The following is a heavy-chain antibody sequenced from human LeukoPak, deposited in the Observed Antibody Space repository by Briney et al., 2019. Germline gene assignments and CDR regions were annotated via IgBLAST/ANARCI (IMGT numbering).Heavy chain of an antibody. CDR1: GYTFTGYY. D-gene: IGHD6-19*01. V-gene: IGHV1-2*02. Sequence: ASVKVSCKASGYTFTGYYMHWVRQAPGQGLEWMGWINPNSGGTNYAQKFQGRVTMTRDTSISTAYMELSRLRSDDTAVYYCARPADQGYSSGWYYYFDYWGQGTLVTVSS. CDR3: ARPADQGYSSGWYYYFDY. J-gene: IGHJ4*02. CDR2: INPNSGGT.